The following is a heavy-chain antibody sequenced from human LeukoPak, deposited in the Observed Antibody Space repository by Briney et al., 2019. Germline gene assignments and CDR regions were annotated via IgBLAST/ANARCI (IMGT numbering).Heavy chain of an antibody. CDR3: ARLEMATIASNLRMQSI. D-gene: IGHD5-24*01. CDR2: IIPILGIA. Sequence: GASVKVSCKASGGTFSSYAISWVRQAPGQGLEWMGRIIPILGIANYAQKFQGRVTITADKSTSTAYMELSSLRSEDTAVYYCARLEMATIASNLRMQSIWGQGTMVTVSS. V-gene: IGHV1-69*04. J-gene: IGHJ3*02. CDR1: GGTFSSYA.